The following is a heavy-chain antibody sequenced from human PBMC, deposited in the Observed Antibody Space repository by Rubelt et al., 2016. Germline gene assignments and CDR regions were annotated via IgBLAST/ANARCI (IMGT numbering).Heavy chain of an antibody. CDR2: VKPDGSET. D-gene: IGHD3-22*01. V-gene: IGHV3-7*01. J-gene: IGHJ4*02. Sequence: EVQLAESGGGLVQPGGSLRLSCAASGFTFSSFWMSWVRQAPGKGLEWVANVKPDGSETYYGDSVKGRFTISRDKAKNSLYLQMNSLRAEDTAVYYCARLRISSGSIDWGQGTLVTVSS. CDR3: ARLRISSGSID. CDR1: GFTFSSFW.